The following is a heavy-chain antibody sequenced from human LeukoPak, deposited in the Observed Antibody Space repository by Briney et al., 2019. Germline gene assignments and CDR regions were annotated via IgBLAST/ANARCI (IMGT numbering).Heavy chain of an antibody. V-gene: IGHV1-46*01. CDR2: INPSGGST. CDR1: GYTFTSYY. J-gene: IGHJ6*02. CDR3: AREQRGSGTYYYYYGMDV. D-gene: IGHD3-10*01. Sequence: ASVKVSCKASGYTFTSYYMHSVRQAPGQGLEWMGIINPSGGSTSYAQKFQGRVTMTRDTSTSTVYMELSSLRSEDTAVYYCAREQRGSGTYYYYYGMDVWGQGTTVTVSS.